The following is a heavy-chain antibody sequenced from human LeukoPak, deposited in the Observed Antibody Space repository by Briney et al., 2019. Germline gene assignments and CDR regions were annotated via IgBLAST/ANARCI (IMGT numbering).Heavy chain of an antibody. J-gene: IGHJ4*02. D-gene: IGHD3-10*01. CDR2: ISYDGSNK. CDR1: GFTFSSYG. V-gene: IGHV3-30*18. Sequence: GGSLRLSCAASGFTFSSYGMHWVRQAPGKGLEWVAVISYDGSNKYYADSVKGQFTISRDNSKNTLYLQMNSLRAEDTAVYYCAKDYYGSGGYDYWGQGTLVTVSS. CDR3: AKDYYGSGGYDY.